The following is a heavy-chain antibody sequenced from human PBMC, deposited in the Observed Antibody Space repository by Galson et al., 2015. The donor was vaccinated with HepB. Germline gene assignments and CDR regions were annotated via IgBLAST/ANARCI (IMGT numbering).Heavy chain of an antibody. J-gene: IGHJ2*01. CDR1: GFTFSSYG. Sequence: SLRLSCAASGFTFSSYGMHWVRQAPGKGLEWVAVISYDGSNKYYADSVKGRFNISRDNSKNTLYLQMNSLRAEDTAVYYCAKAYGDYVGWYFDLWGRGTLVTVSS. CDR3: AKAYGDYVGWYFDL. V-gene: IGHV3-30*18. D-gene: IGHD4-17*01. CDR2: ISYDGSNK.